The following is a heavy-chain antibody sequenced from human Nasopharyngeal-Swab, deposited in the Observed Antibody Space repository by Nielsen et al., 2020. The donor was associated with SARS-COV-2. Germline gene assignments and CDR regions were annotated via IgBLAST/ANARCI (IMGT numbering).Heavy chain of an antibody. Sequence: GESLKISCAASGFTFSSYAMHWVRQAPGKGLEWVAIISYDGSNKYYADSVKGRFTISRDNSKNTLYLQMNSLRAEDTVVYYCARDLGGYFDYWGQGTLVTVSS. CDR2: ISYDGSNK. V-gene: IGHV3-30-3*01. J-gene: IGHJ4*02. D-gene: IGHD3-16*01. CDR1: GFTFSSYA. CDR3: ARDLGGYFDY.